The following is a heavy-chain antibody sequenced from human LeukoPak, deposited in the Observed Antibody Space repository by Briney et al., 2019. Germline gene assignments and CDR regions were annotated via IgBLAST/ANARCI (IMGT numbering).Heavy chain of an antibody. V-gene: IGHV3-23*01. J-gene: IGHJ4*02. CDR2: ISGDGGTI. Sequence: GGSLRLSCAASGFTLRSSAMSWVRQAPGKGLEWVSAISGDGGTISYAASVRGRFTISRDNSKNTLYLQMNSLRAEDTAVYYCANFPTMNNIDYWGQGTLVTVSS. CDR1: GFTLRSSA. D-gene: IGHD1/OR15-1a*01. CDR3: ANFPTMNNIDY.